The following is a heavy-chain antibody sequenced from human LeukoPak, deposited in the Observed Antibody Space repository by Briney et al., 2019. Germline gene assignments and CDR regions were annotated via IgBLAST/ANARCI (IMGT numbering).Heavy chain of an antibody. CDR2: INAGHGNT. Sequence: ASVKVSCKASGYTFTSYTMHWVRQAPGQRLEWMGWINAGHGNTKYSQNFQAGVTITRDTSASTAYMELRSLRSEDTAVYYCAKGAGFAEPLPDYWGQGTLVTVSS. CDR1: GYTFTSYT. D-gene: IGHD1-14*01. CDR3: AKGAGFAEPLPDY. V-gene: IGHV1-3*01. J-gene: IGHJ4*02.